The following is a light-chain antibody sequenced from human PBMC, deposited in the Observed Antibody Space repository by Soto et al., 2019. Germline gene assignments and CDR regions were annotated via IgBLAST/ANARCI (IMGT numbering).Light chain of an antibody. V-gene: IGKV1-39*01. CDR1: QSISSY. Sequence: DIQMTQSPSSLSASVGDRVTITCRASQSISSYLNWYQQKPGKAPKLLIYAASSLQSGVPSRFSGSGSGTDFTLTISSLQPEDFATYDCQQSYSTPYTFGKGTKLEIK. J-gene: IGKJ2*01. CDR3: QQSYSTPYT. CDR2: AAS.